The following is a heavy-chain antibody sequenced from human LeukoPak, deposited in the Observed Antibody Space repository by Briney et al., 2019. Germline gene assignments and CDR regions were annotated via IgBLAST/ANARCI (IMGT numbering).Heavy chain of an antibody. CDR3: ARGPNIVIRFRWFDP. V-gene: IGHV4-39*01. D-gene: IGHD2/OR15-2a*01. Sequence: PSETLSLTCTVSGGSISSSSYYWGWIRQPPGKGLEWIGSIYYSGSTYYNPSLKSRVTISVDTSKNQFSLKLSSVTAADTAVYYCARGPNIVIRFRWFDPWGQGTLVTVSS. CDR2: IYYSGST. J-gene: IGHJ5*02. CDR1: GGSISSSSYY.